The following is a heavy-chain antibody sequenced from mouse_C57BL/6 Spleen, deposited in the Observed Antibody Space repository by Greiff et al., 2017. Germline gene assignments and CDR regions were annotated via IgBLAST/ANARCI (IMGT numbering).Heavy chain of an antibody. CDR1: GFTFSDYY. V-gene: IGHV5-12*01. D-gene: IGHD2-5*01. Sequence: EVQGVESGGGLVQPGGSLKLSCAASGFTFSDYYMYWVRQTPEKRLEWVAYISNGGGSTYYPDTVKGRFTISRDNAKNTLYLQMSRLKSEDTAMYYGARQAYSNYAFDYWGQGTTLTVSS. J-gene: IGHJ2*01. CDR3: ARQAYSNYAFDY. CDR2: ISNGGGST.